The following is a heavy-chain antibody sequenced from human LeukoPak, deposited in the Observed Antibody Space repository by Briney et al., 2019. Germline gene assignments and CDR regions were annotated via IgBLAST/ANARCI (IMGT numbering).Heavy chain of an antibody. CDR3: ARRTSGAFAI. J-gene: IGHJ3*02. CDR2: ISSSGSDK. CDR1: GFPFSDHE. V-gene: IGHV3-48*03. Sequence: GGSLRRSCAASGFPFSDHEMNWVRQAPGKGLEWVSYISSSGSDKYYPDSVKGRFTISRDNAKNSLYLQMNSLRAEDTAVYYCARRTSGAFAIWGQGTKVTVSS.